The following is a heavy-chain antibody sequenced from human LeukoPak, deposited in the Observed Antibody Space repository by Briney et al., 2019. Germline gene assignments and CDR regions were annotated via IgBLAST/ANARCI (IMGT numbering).Heavy chain of an antibody. J-gene: IGHJ1*01. CDR1: GYTFTGYY. CDR3: ARTYYDSSGYWPNPAEYFQH. V-gene: IGHV1-2*02. D-gene: IGHD3-22*01. Sequence: ASVKVSCKASGYTFTGYYMHWVRQAPGQGLEWMGWINPNSGGTNYAQKFQGRVTMTRDTSISTAYMELNRLRSDDTAVYYCARTYYDSSGYWPNPAEYFQHWGQGTLVTVSS. CDR2: INPNSGGT.